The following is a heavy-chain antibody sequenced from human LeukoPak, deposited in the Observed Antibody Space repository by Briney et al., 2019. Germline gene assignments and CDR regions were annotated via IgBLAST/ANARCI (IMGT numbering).Heavy chain of an antibody. CDR3: ARVPNSSGWVPFDY. CDR2: IYYSGST. J-gene: IGHJ4*02. Sequence: PSETLSLTCTVSGGSISSYYWSSVREPPRKGLGWIEYIYYSGSTNYNPSLKSRVTISVDTSKNQFSLKLSSVTAADTAVYYCARVPNSSGWVPFDYWGQGTLVTVSS. D-gene: IGHD6-19*01. CDR1: GGSISSYY. V-gene: IGHV4-59*01.